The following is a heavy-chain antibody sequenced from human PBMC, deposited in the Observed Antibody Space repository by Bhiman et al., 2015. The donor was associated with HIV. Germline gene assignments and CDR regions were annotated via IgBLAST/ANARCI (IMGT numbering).Heavy chain of an antibody. J-gene: IGHJ4*02. CDR2: ISWNSGTI. V-gene: IGHV3-9*01. CDR1: GSTFDDYG. Sequence: EVQLVESGGGLVQPGRSLRLSCAASGSTFDDYGMHWVRQAPGKGLEWVSGISWNSGTIGYADSVKGRFTISRDNSKSTLYLQMNSLRAEDTAVYYCVTHYPLLSIPNRGQGLLVTVSS. CDR3: VTHYPLLSIPN. D-gene: IGHD3-10*01.